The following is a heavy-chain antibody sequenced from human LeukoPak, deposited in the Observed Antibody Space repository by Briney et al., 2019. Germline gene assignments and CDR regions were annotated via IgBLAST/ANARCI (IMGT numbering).Heavy chain of an antibody. J-gene: IGHJ4*02. D-gene: IGHD3-22*01. CDR1: GFTFSSYA. CDR2: ISGSGGST. Sequence: GGSLRLSCAASGFTFSSYAMSWVRQAPGKGLEWVSAISGSGGSTYYADSVKGRFTISRDNSKNTLYLQMNSLRAEDTAVYYCAKDRIVMQVVIPYYFDYWGQGTLVTVSS. V-gene: IGHV3-23*01. CDR3: AKDRIVMQVVIPYYFDY.